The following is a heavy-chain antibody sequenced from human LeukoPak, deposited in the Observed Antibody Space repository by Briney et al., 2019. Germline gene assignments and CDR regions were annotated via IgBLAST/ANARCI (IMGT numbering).Heavy chain of an antibody. CDR1: GFTFSSYG. V-gene: IGHV3-33*01. D-gene: IGHD3-10*01. J-gene: IGHJ6*04. Sequence: GRSLRLSCAASGFTFSSYGMHWVRQAPGKGLEWVAVIWYDGSNKYYADSVKGRFTISRDNSKNTLYLQMNSLRAKDTAVYYCARSGSGCYYYYYYYGMDVWGKGTTVTVSS. CDR2: IWYDGSNK. CDR3: ARSGSGCYYYYYYYGMDV.